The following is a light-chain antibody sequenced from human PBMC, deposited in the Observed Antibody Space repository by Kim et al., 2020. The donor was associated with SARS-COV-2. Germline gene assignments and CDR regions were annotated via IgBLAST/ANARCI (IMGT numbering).Light chain of an antibody. CDR2: EDT. CDR1: ALPNQY. J-gene: IGLJ3*02. Sequence: PRQTARITCSGDALPNQYAYWFQQRPGQGPVLVIYEDTERPSGVPERFSGSTAGTTVTLTISGVRAEDEADYYCQSSDSSDTFWVFGGGTQLTVL. CDR3: QSSDSSDTFWV. V-gene: IGLV3-25*03.